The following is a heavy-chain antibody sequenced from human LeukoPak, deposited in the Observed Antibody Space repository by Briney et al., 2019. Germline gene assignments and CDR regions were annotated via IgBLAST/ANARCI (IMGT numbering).Heavy chain of an antibody. J-gene: IGHJ6*03. CDR3: ATNSRFMITFGGVPYYMDV. D-gene: IGHD3-16*01. CDR2: IGSSGSYI. CDR1: GFTFSSYH. Sequence: PGGSLRLSCEVSGFTFSSYHMNWVRQAPGKGLEWVSSIGSSGSYIYYADSLTGRFTISRDNAKNSLYLQMNSLRAEDTAVYHCATNSRFMITFGGVPYYMDVWGKGTTVTVSS. V-gene: IGHV3-21*01.